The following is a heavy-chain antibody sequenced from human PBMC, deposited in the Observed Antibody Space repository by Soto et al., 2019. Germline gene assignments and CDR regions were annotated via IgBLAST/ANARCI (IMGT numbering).Heavy chain of an antibody. J-gene: IGHJ6*02. CDR1: GFTFSSYA. Sequence: GGSLRLSCAASGFTFSSYAMSWVRQAPGKGLEWVSAISGSGGSTYYADSVKGRFTISRDNSKNTLYLQMNSLRAEDTAVYYCAKDLWCRSSTSCLYYYYGMDVWGQGTTGTVSS. CDR3: AKDLWCRSSTSCLYYYYGMDV. V-gene: IGHV3-23*01. CDR2: ISGSGGST. D-gene: IGHD2-2*01.